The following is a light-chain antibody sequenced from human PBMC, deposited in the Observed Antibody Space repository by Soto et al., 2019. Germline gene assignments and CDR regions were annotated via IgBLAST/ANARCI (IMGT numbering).Light chain of an antibody. V-gene: IGKV3-20*01. CDR3: QQYGRSRT. Sequence: EIVLTQSPGTLSLSPGERATLSCRASQSVSSNYLAWYQQKPGQAPRLLIYGASSRATGIPDRFSGSGSGKDFILTISRLEPEDFAVYYCQQYGRSRTFGQGTKVEIK. J-gene: IGKJ1*01. CDR2: GAS. CDR1: QSVSSNY.